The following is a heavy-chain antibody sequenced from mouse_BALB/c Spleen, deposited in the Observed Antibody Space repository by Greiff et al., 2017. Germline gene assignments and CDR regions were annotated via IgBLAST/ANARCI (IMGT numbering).Heavy chain of an antibody. CDR1: GFTFSSYA. Sequence: EVMLVESGGGLVKPGGSLKLSCAASGFTFSSYAMSWVRQSPEKRLEWVAEISSGGSYTYYPDTVTGRFTISRDNAKNTLYLEMSSLRSEDTAMYYCARERYDFYAMDYWGQGTSVTVSS. D-gene: IGHD1-1*02. CDR2: ISSGGSYT. CDR3: ARERYDFYAMDY. V-gene: IGHV5-9-4*01. J-gene: IGHJ4*01.